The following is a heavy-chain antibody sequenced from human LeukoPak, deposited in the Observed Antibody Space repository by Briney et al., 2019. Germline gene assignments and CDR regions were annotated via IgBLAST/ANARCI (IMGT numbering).Heavy chain of an antibody. CDR1: GFTVTSNY. V-gene: IGHV3-53*01. CDR3: ADAFDI. Sequence: PEGSLRLSCAASGFTVTSNYMSWVRQAPGKGLEWVSIIYTGGNTRYADSVKGRFTISRDNSKNTLYLQMNSLRAEDTAVYYCADAFDIWGQGTMVTVSS. CDR2: IYTGGNT. J-gene: IGHJ3*02.